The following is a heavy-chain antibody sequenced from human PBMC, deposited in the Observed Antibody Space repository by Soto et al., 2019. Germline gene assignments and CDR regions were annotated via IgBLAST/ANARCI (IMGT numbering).Heavy chain of an antibody. CDR1: GFRFSEHA. Sequence: GGSLRLSGNCSGFRFSEHAMTWVRQAPGKGLEWVGFIRNTPYGGTTDYAASLRGRFTISRDDSESNAYLQMNSLKTEDPGVYYCSRVSVGYYGPWGPGT. CDR2: IRNTPYGGTT. CDR3: SRVSVGYYGP. J-gene: IGHJ5*02. V-gene: IGHV3-49*04. D-gene: IGHD2-2*03.